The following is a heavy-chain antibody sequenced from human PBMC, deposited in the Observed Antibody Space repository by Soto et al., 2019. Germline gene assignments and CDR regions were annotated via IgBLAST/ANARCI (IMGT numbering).Heavy chain of an antibody. CDR2: INPNSGGT. J-gene: IGHJ6*02. V-gene: IGHV1-2*04. CDR3: ARGRNSDFWSGYYNYYYYGMDV. Sequence: GASVKVSCKASGYTFTGYYMHWVRQAPGQGREWMGWINPNSGGTNYAQKFQGWVTMTRDTSISTAYMELSRLRSDDTAVYYCARGRNSDFWSGYYNYYYYGMDVWGQGTTVTVSS. D-gene: IGHD3-3*01. CDR1: GYTFTGYY.